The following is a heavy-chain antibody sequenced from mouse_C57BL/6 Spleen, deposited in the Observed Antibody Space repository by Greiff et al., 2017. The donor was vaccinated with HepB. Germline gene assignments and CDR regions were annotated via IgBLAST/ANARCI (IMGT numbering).Heavy chain of an antibody. CDR2: ISSGGDYI. J-gene: IGHJ3*01. D-gene: IGHD2-5*01. CDR3: TREDSNWFAY. Sequence: EVHLVESGEGLVKPGGSLKLSCAASGFTFSSYAMSWVRQTPEKRLEWVAYISSGGDYIYYADTVKGRFTISRDNARNTLYLQMSSLKSEDTAMYYCTREDSNWFAYWGQGTLVTVSA. V-gene: IGHV5-9-1*02. CDR1: GFTFSSYA.